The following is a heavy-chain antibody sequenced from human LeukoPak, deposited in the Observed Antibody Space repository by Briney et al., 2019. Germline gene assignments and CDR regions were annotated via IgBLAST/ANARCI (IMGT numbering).Heavy chain of an antibody. CDR2: ISWNSGSI. J-gene: IGHJ4*02. CDR3: ATGGVWGSYRYTEPFDY. V-gene: IGHV3-9*01. D-gene: IGHD3-16*02. CDR1: GFTFDDYA. Sequence: GGSLRLSCAASGFTFDDYAMHWVRHAPGKGLEWVSGISWNSGSIGYADSVKGRFTISRDNAKNSLYLQMNSLRAEDTALYYCATGGVWGSYRYTEPFDYWGQGTLVTVSS.